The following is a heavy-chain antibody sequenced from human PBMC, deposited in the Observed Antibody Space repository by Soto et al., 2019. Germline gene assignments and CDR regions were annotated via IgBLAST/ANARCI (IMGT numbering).Heavy chain of an antibody. Sequence: QVQLQESGPGLVKPSQTLSLTCTVSGRSISSCGNYWSWVRQHPGKGLEWIGHIHYSGSTYYSPSPKNRVTISVDTSTNQFSLKLNSVTAADTAVYYCARDLWFEELSGGDYYYGLDVWGQGTTFTVSS. J-gene: IGHJ6*02. CDR1: GRSISSCGNY. V-gene: IGHV4-31*03. D-gene: IGHD3-10*01. CDR3: ARDLWFEELSGGDYYYGLDV. CDR2: IHYSGST.